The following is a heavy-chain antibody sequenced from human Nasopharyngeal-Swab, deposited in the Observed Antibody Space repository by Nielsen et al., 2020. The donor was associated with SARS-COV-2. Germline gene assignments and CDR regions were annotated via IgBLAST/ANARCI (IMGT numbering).Heavy chain of an antibody. CDR3: ARGGMVGATTYGWFDP. D-gene: IGHD1-26*01. Sequence: GESLKISCAASGFTFSSYGMHWVRQAPGKGLECVAVISYDGSNKYHADSVRGRFTISRDDSGNTLYLQMNSLRPEDTAVYYCARGGMVGATTYGWFDPWGQGTLVTVSS. V-gene: IGHV3-30*03. CDR2: ISYDGSNK. J-gene: IGHJ5*02. CDR1: GFTFSSYG.